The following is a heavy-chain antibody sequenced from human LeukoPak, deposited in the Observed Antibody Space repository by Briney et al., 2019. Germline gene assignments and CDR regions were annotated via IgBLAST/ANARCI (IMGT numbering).Heavy chain of an antibody. CDR1: AGTFCSYA. Sequence: SVKVSCKASAGTFCSYAISWVRQAPRHGLEWLGGIIPIFGTANYAQKFKGRVTITTDESTSTAYMERSSLRSEHTAVYYCARAGMSSGWYEVDYWGQGTLVTVSS. J-gene: IGHJ4*02. D-gene: IGHD6-19*01. V-gene: IGHV1-69*05. CDR2: IIPIFGTA. CDR3: ARAGMSSGWYEVDY.